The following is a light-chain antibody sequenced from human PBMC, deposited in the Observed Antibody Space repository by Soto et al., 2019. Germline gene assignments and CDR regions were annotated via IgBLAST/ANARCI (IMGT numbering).Light chain of an antibody. V-gene: IGKV3-20*01. CDR2: GAS. CDR3: QNYGRSLWT. Sequence: DIVLTQSPDTLSFSPGERATLSCLASQSASSNYLAWYQQKPCQAPRLLIYGASHRATGLPDRFSGSGSGTDFALTISRLEHEDFAVYYCQNYGRSLWTFGLGTKVEIK. J-gene: IGKJ1*01. CDR1: QSASSNY.